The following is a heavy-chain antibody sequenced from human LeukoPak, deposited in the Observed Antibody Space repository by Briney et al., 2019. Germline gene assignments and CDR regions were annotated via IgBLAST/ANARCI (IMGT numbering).Heavy chain of an antibody. D-gene: IGHD1-26*01. J-gene: IGHJ4*02. V-gene: IGHV3-23*01. Sequence: GGSLRLSCAASGFTFSSYAVSWVRQAPGKGLEWVSAISGSGGSTYYADSVKGRFTISRDNSKNTLYLQMNSLRAEDTAVYYCAKDPLRWELPYLADGDFDYWGQGTLVTVSS. CDR1: GFTFSSYA. CDR3: AKDPLRWELPYLADGDFDY. CDR2: ISGSGGST.